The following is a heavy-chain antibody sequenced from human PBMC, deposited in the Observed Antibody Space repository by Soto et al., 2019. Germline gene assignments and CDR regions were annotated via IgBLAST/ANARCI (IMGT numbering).Heavy chain of an antibody. J-gene: IGHJ3*01. CDR1: GFIFSDSA. Sequence: EAQLVESGGGLVQPGGSLKLSCAASGFIFSDSAIHWVRQASGKGLEWVGRIRSRGNSYATAYTESVKGRFTISRDDSKKTAYLQMNSLKTEDTAVYYCTRLYSGSLAVWGQGTMVTVSS. V-gene: IGHV3-73*02. CDR2: IRSRGNSYAT. D-gene: IGHD1-26*01. CDR3: TRLYSGSLAV.